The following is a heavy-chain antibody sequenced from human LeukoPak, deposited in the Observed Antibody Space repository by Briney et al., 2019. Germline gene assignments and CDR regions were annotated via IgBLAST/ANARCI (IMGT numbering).Heavy chain of an antibody. CDR3: ARGDY. J-gene: IGHJ4*02. CDR2: MNSNSGNT. Sequence: GASVKVSCKDSGYIFTSYDINWVRQATGQGLEWVGWMNSNSGNTGYGQKFQGRVTLTRDTAISTAYMELTSLRYEDTAVYYCARGDYWGQGTLVTVSS. V-gene: IGHV1-8*01. CDR1: GYIFTSYD.